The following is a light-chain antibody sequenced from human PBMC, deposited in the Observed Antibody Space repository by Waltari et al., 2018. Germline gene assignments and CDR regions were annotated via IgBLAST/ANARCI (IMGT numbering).Light chain of an antibody. Sequence: IVLTQSPATLSMSPGEMATLTCKASQSVSSYLAWYQQKPGQAPRLLIYSASNRATGLPARFSGSGSGTDFTLTISILEPEDFAVYYCQQRSNWPRTFGQGTKVEI. CDR3: QQRSNWPRT. V-gene: IGKV3-11*01. CDR1: QSVSSY. CDR2: SAS. J-gene: IGKJ1*01.